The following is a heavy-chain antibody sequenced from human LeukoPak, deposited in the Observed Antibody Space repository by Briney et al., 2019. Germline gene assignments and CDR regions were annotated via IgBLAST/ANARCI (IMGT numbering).Heavy chain of an antibody. J-gene: IGHJ4*02. V-gene: IGHV4-38-2*02. D-gene: IGHD1-14*01. Sequence: PSETLSLTCTVSGFSISSAYYWGWIRQPPGKGLECIGIIHHSGSTFYNPSLNNRLTISIDTSKTQFSLKLTSVTAADTAVYYCARAPEYGLYYFDYWGQGTLVTVSS. CDR3: ARAPEYGLYYFDY. CDR2: IHHSGST. CDR1: GFSISSAYY.